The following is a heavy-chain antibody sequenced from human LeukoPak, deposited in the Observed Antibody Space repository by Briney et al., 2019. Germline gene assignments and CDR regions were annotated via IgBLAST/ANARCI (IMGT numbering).Heavy chain of an antibody. CDR1: GFTFSSYC. CDR2: IKQDGSEK. V-gene: IGHV3-7*01. D-gene: IGHD3-10*01. Sequence: GGSLRLSCAASGFTFSSYCMSWVRQAPGKGLEWVANIKQDGSEKYYVDSVKGRFTISRDNAKNSLYLQMNSLRAEDTAVYYCARDSEFLDYWGQGTLVTVSS. J-gene: IGHJ4*02. CDR3: ARDSEFLDY.